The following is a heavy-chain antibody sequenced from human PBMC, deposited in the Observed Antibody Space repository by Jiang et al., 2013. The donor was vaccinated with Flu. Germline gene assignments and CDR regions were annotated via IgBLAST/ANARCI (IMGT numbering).Heavy chain of an antibody. D-gene: IGHD6-13*01. V-gene: IGHV3-21*01. J-gene: IGHJ5*02. Sequence: GLVKPGGSLRLSCAASGFTFSSYSMNWVRQAPGKGLEWVSSISSSSSYIYYADSVKGRFTISRDNAKNSLYPQMNSLRAEDTAVYYCARDAATYTSGYSSSWINWFDPWGQGTLVTVSS. CDR3: ARDAATYTSGYSSSWINWFDP. CDR2: ISSSSSYI. CDR1: GFTFSSYS.